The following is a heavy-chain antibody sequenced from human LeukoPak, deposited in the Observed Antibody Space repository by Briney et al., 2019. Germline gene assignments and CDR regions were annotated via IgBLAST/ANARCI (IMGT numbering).Heavy chain of an antibody. J-gene: IGHJ4*02. CDR1: GLTVSRSY. Sequence: PGGSLRLSCAASGLTVSRSYMNWVRQAPGKGLEWVSSISYTGTYIYYADSVKGRFTISRDNAQNSLYLQMNSLRAEDTAIYYCVRDRGTYRPIDYWGQGTLVTVSS. CDR2: ISYTGTYI. V-gene: IGHV3-21*04. CDR3: VRDRGTYRPIDY. D-gene: IGHD1-26*01.